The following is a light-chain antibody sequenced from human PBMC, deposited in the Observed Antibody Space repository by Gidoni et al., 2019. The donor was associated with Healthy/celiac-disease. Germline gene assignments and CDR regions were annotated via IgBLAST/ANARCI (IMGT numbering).Light chain of an antibody. V-gene: IGLV3-25*02. J-gene: IGLJ2*01. CDR3: QSADSSGTYVV. CDR1: ALPKQY. Sequence: SYELTQPPSVSVSPGQTARIPCSVDALPKQYAYWYQQKPGQAPVLVIYKASERPSGIPERFSGSSSGTTVTLTISGVQAEDEADYYCQSADSSGTYVVFGGGTKLTVL. CDR2: KAS.